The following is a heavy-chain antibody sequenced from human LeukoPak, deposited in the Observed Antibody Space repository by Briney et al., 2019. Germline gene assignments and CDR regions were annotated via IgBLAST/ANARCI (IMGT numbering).Heavy chain of an antibody. V-gene: IGHV3-49*04. J-gene: IGHJ4*02. CDR3: TSGDLIDY. CDR1: GFTFSSYA. D-gene: IGHD7-27*01. CDR2: IRSKAYGGTT. Sequence: GGSLRLSCAASGFTFSSYAMSWVRQAPGKGLEWVGFIRSKAYGGTTEYAASVKGRFTISRDDSKSIAYLQMNSLKTEDTAVYYCTSGDLIDYWGQGTLVTVSS.